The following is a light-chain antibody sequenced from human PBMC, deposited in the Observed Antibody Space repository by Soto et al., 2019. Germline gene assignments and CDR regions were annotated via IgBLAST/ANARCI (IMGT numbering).Light chain of an antibody. CDR1: QSVSSN. V-gene: IGKV3-15*01. J-gene: IGKJ1*01. CDR3: QQYNNWPQT. Sequence: EIVMTQSPATLSVSPGERATLSCRASQSVSSNLAWYQQKPGQAPRLLIYGASTRATGIPARFSGSGSGTEFTLTIGSRQSEDFAVYYCQQYNNWPQTFGQGTKVEIK. CDR2: GAS.